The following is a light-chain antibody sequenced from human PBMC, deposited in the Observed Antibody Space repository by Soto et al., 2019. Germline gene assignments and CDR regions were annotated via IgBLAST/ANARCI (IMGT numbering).Light chain of an antibody. CDR2: RNN. J-gene: IGLJ3*02. Sequence: QLVLTQPPSASGTPGQRVTISYSGSSSNIGSNYVYWYQQLPGTAPKLLIYRNNQRPSGVPDRFSGSKSGTSASRAISGLRSEDEADYYCAAWDDSLSGHWVFGGGTKLTVL. CDR3: AAWDDSLSGHWV. CDR1: SSNIGSNY. V-gene: IGLV1-47*01.